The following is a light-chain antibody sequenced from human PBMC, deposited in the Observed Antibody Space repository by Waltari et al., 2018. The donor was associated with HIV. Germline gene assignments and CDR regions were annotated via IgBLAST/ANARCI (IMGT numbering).Light chain of an antibody. CDR2: DNN. CDR3: GTWDYSLDSGV. Sequence: QSVMTQPPSVSAAPGQKVTISCSGISNIGVNYVPWYQQVQGTAPKLLIYDNNKRPSGIPDRFSGSRSGTSATLDISGLQPGDEADYYCGTWDYSLDSGVFGGGTKLTVL. J-gene: IGLJ3*02. V-gene: IGLV1-51*01. CDR1: ISNIGVNY.